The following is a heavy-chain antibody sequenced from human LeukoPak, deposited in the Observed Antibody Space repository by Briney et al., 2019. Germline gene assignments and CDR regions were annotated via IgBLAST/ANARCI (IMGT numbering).Heavy chain of an antibody. CDR1: GFTFSDYY. CDR3: ARVRGSYSIDY. V-gene: IGHV3-11*04. J-gene: IGHJ4*02. CDR2: ISSSGGSTV. Sequence: PGGSLRLSCAASGFTFSDYYMSWIRQAPGKGLEWVSYISSSGGSTVHYADSVKGRFSISRDNAKNSLYLQMNSLRAEDTAVYYCARVRGSYSIDYRGQGILVTVSS. D-gene: IGHD1-26*01.